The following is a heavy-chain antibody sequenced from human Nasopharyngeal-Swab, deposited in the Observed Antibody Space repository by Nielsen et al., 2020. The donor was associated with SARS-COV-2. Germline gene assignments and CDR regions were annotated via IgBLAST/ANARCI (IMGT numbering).Heavy chain of an antibody. Sequence: GESLKISCAASGFTFNNYNFNWVRQAPGKGLEWVSSISSSSSYIYYADSVKGRFTISRDNVKNSLYLQMNSLRAEDTAMYYCARDGLDYDFWSAYFMDVWGQGTTVTVSS. CDR3: ARDGLDYDFWSAYFMDV. CDR1: GFTFNNYN. CDR2: ISSSSSYI. D-gene: IGHD3-3*01. J-gene: IGHJ6*02. V-gene: IGHV3-21*01.